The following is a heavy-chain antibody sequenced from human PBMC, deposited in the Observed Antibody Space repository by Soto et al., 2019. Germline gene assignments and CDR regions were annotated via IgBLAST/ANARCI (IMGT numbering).Heavy chain of an antibody. CDR1: GFTFDDYA. D-gene: IGHD3-3*01. Sequence: QPGGSLRLSCAASGFTFDDYAMHWVRQAPGKGLDWVSGISWNSGSIGYADSVKGRFTISRDNAKNSLYLQMNSLRAEDTALYYCAKDISPEWYGLIIDYWGQGTLVTVSS. V-gene: IGHV3-9*01. J-gene: IGHJ4*02. CDR3: AKDISPEWYGLIIDY. CDR2: ISWNSGSI.